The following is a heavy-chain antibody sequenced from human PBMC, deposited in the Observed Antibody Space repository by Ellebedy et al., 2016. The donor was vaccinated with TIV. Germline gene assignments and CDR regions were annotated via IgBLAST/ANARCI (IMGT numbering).Heavy chain of an antibody. CDR2: IWYDGSNK. Sequence: GESLKISCAASGFTFSSYGMHWVRQAPGKGLEWVAVIWYDGSNKYYADSVKGRFTISRDNSKNTLYLQMNSLRAEDTAVYYCARGERSYSSSWYEYWGQGTLVTVSS. CDR3: ARGERSYSSSWYEY. CDR1: GFTFSSYG. D-gene: IGHD6-13*01. V-gene: IGHV3-33*01. J-gene: IGHJ4*02.